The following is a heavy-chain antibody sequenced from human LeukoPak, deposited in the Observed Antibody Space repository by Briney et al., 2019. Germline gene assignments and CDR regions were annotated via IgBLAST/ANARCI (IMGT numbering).Heavy chain of an antibody. CDR1: GFTFSSYA. CDR3: ARDDVVVVPAAITYYYGMDV. Sequence: GGSLRLSCAASGFTFSSYAMSWVRQAPGKGLEWVSAISGSGGSTYYADSVKGRFTISRDNSKNTLYLQMNSLRAEDTAVYYCARDDVVVVPAAITYYYGMDVWGQGTTVTVSS. J-gene: IGHJ6*02. CDR2: ISGSGGST. D-gene: IGHD2-2*02. V-gene: IGHV3-23*01.